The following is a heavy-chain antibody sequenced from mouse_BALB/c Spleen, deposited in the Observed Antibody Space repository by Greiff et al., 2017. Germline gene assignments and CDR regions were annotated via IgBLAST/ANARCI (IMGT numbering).Heavy chain of an antibody. D-gene: IGHD4-1*01. V-gene: IGHV5-6*01. CDR3: ARSEGLGRYAMDY. J-gene: IGHJ4*01. CDR1: GFTFSSYC. Sequence: EVQGVESGGDLVKPGGSLKLSCAASGFTFSSYCMSWVRQTPDKRLEWVATISSGGSYTYYTDSVKGRFTISRDNAKNTLYLQMSSLTSEDTAMYYCARSEGLGRYAMDYWGQGTSVTVSS. CDR2: ISSGGSYT.